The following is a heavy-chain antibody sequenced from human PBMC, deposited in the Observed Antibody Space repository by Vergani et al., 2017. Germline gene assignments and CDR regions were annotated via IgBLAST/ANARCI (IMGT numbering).Heavy chain of an antibody. CDR2: ISSSGSTI. CDR3: ARGFEDGDYYYYGMDV. D-gene: IGHD3-10*01. CDR1: GFTFSDYY. Sequence: VQLLESGGGLVQPGGSLRLSCAASGFTFSDYYMSWIRQAPGKGLEWVSYISSSGSTIYYADSVKGRFTISRDNAKNSLYLQMNSLRAEDTAVYYCARGFEDGDYYYYGMDVWGQGTTVTVSS. V-gene: IGHV3-11*01. J-gene: IGHJ6*02.